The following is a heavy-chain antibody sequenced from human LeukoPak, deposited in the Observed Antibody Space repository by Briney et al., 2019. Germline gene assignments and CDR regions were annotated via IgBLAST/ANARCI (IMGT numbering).Heavy chain of an antibody. CDR2: INPNSGGT. CDR1: GYTFTGYY. V-gene: IGHV1-2*02. J-gene: IGHJ4*02. CDR3: ARGGMGNWNYVLAGDY. Sequence: GASVKVSCKASGYTFTGYYMHWVRQAAGQGLEWMGWINPNSGGTNYAQKFQGRVTMTRDTSISTAYMELSRLRSDDTAVYYCARGGMGNWNYVLAGDYWGQGTLVTVSS. D-gene: IGHD1-7*01.